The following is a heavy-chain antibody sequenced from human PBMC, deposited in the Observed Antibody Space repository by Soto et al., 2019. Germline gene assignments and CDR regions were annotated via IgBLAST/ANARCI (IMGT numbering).Heavy chain of an antibody. CDR1: GYTFSTYG. Sequence: ASVKVSCKASGYTFSTYGISWVRQAPGQGFEWLGWISGFNGDTNYAQKFQGRVSMTTDTSTTTVYLEVRSLNSDDSAMYYCARDVDVLTAPPGDYWGQGTLVTVPQ. CDR3: ARDVDVLTAPPGDY. V-gene: IGHV1-18*04. D-gene: IGHD2-21*02. J-gene: IGHJ4*02. CDR2: ISGFNGDT.